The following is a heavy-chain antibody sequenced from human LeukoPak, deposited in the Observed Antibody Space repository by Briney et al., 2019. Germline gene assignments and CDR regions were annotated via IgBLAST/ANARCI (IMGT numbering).Heavy chain of an antibody. CDR3: ARVRGIANWYFDL. D-gene: IGHD6-13*01. CDR1: GGSISSYY. J-gene: IGHJ2*01. CDR2: IYYSGST. Sequence: SETLSLTCSVSGGSISSYYWSWIRHPPGKGLEWIGYIYYSGSTNYNPSLKSRVTISVDTSKNQFSLKLSSVTAADTAVYYCARVRGIANWYFDLWGRGTLVTISS. V-gene: IGHV4-59*01.